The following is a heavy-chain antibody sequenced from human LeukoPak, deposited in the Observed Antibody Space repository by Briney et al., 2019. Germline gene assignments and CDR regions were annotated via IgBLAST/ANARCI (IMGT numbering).Heavy chain of an antibody. J-gene: IGHJ4*02. CDR3: AKDTLLLWFGEGRAEPPN. Sequence: GGSLRLSCAASGFTFSSYGMHWVRQAPGKGLEWVAVISYDGSNKYYADSMMGRFTISRDNSKNTLYLQMNSLRAEDTAVYYCAKDTLLLWFGEGRAEPPNWGQGTLVTVSS. CDR1: GFTFSSYG. CDR2: ISYDGSNK. V-gene: IGHV3-30*18. D-gene: IGHD3-10*01.